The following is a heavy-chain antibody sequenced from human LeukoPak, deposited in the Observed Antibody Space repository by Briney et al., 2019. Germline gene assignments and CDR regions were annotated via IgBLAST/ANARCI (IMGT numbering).Heavy chain of an antibody. CDR3: ARTYGDYVYILGY. D-gene: IGHD4-17*01. V-gene: IGHV3-53*01. Sequence: GGSLRLSCAASGFTVSSNYMSWVRQAPGKGLEWVSVIYSGGSTYYADSVKGRFTISRDISKNTVYLQMNSLRAEDTAVYYCARTYGDYVYILGYWGQGTLVTVSS. CDR2: IYSGGST. CDR1: GFTVSSNY. J-gene: IGHJ4*02.